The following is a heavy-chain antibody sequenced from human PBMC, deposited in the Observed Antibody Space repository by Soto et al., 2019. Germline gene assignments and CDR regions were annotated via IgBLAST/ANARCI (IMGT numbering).Heavy chain of an antibody. CDR3: VRDRGYPDSFDI. CDR1: GFNIGHFW. CDR2: INSDGTTI. J-gene: IGHJ3*02. V-gene: IGHV3-74*01. Sequence: PMRLSCAASGFNIGHFWVHCVSQAPGKGLVWVSHINSDGTTIVYADSVKGRFTISRDNAKNTLYLQMNSLRVEDTAVYFCVRDRGYPDSFDIWGPGTLVTVSS. D-gene: IGHD3-10*01.